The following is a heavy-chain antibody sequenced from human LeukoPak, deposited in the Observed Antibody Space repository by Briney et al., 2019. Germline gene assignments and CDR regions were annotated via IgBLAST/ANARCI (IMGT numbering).Heavy chain of an antibody. Sequence: ASVKVSCKASGYTFTSYGISWVRQAPGQGLEWMGWISAYNGNTNYAQKLQGRVTMTTDISTSTAYMELRSLRSDDTAVYYCARGLPYSSSWSYYYGMDVWGKGTTVTVSS. CDR1: GYTFTSYG. CDR2: ISAYNGNT. D-gene: IGHD6-13*01. J-gene: IGHJ6*04. V-gene: IGHV1-18*04. CDR3: ARGLPYSSSWSYYYGMDV.